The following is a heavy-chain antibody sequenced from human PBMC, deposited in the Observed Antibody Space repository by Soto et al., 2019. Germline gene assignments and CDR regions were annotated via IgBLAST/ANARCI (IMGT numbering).Heavy chain of an antibody. Sequence: QVQLQESGPGLVKPSQTLSLTCTVSGGSISSGDYYWSWIRQPPGKGLEWIGYIYYSGSTYYNPSLKSRVTISVDTSKNQFSLKLSSVTAADTAVYYCARALLYYPPAILYAFDIWGQGTMVTVSS. CDR3: ARALLYYPPAILYAFDI. V-gene: IGHV4-30-4*01. J-gene: IGHJ3*02. D-gene: IGHD2-2*02. CDR1: GGSISSGDYY. CDR2: IYYSGST.